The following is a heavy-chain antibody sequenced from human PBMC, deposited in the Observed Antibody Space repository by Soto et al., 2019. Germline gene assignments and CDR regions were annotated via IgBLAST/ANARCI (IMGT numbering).Heavy chain of an antibody. CDR2: ISSSSSYI. CDR1: GFTFSSYT. J-gene: IGHJ4*02. Sequence: GSLRLSCAASGFTFSSYTMNWVRQAPGKGLEWVSSISSSSSYIYYADSVKGRFTISRDNAKTSLYLQMNSLRAEDTAVYYCARNSAGNYGIEYWGQGTLVTVSS. V-gene: IGHV3-21*01. CDR3: ARNSAGNYGIEY. D-gene: IGHD3-10*01.